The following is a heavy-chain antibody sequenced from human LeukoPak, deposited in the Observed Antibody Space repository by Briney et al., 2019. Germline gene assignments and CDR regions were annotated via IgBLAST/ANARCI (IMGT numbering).Heavy chain of an antibody. D-gene: IGHD2-15*01. Sequence: SVKVSCKAPGGTFSSYAISWVRQAPGQGLEWMGGIIPIFGTANYAQKFQGRVTITADESTSTAYMELSSLRSEDTAVYYCASSGYCSGGSCYYDAFDIWGQGTMVTVSS. J-gene: IGHJ3*02. CDR3: ASSGYCSGGSCYYDAFDI. CDR2: IIPIFGTA. V-gene: IGHV1-69*13. CDR1: GGTFSSYA.